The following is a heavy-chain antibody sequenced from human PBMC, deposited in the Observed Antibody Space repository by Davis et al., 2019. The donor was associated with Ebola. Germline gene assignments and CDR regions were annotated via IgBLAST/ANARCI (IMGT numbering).Heavy chain of an antibody. CDR2: IIPIFGTA. D-gene: IGHD3-10*01. V-gene: IGHV1-69*13. J-gene: IGHJ6*02. Sequence: SVKVTCKASGGTFISYAISSVRPAPGHGLEWMGGIIPIFGTANYAQQFQGRVTITADESTSTAYMELSSLRSEDTAVYYCARGASSRIVGSGSYADYYYYGMDVWGQGTTVTVSS. CDR1: GGTFISYA. CDR3: ARGASSRIVGSGSYADYYYYGMDV.